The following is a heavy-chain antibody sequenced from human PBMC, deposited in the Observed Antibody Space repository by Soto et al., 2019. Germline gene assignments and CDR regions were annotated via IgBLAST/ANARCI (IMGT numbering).Heavy chain of an antibody. J-gene: IGHJ4*02. D-gene: IGHD3-16*02. CDR2: ISYDGTDE. Sequence: GGSLRLSCAASGFTFSDYAIHWVRQAPGKGLEWVAGISYDGTDEYYGDSVKGRFTVFRDNSQNTVYLQMNSLRVEDTAVYYCAKGDDYVWGNYRPREKYHFDYWGQATLVTVS. V-gene: IGHV3-30*18. CDR1: GFTFSDYA. CDR3: AKGDDYVWGNYRPREKYHFDY.